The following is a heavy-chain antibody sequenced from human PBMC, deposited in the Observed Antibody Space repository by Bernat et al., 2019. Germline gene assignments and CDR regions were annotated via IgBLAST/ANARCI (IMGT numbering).Heavy chain of an antibody. J-gene: IGHJ4*02. CDR3: ARLAYGDYVADY. Sequence: QLQLQESGPGLVKPSETLSLICTVSGGSISGDPYYWAWIRQTPGKGLEWIGSVYHSGNTYYTPTLKSRVTISVDTSKSQFSLNLRSVTAADTAVYYCARLAYGDYVADYWGQGTLVTVSS. V-gene: IGHV4-39*07. CDR2: VYHSGNT. CDR1: GGSISGDPYY. D-gene: IGHD4-17*01.